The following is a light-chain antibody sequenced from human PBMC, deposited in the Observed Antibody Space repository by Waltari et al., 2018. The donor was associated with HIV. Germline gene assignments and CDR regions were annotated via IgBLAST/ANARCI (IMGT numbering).Light chain of an antibody. CDR2: EVS. Sequence: QSALTPPASVSASPGQSITISCTGTSSHVGGYNHVSWYPPHPGKAPKLMLFEVSNRPSWVSNRFSGSKSVNSASLTISGLQAEDEADYYCSSYTTRSTPDPNWVFGGGTKLTVL. CDR1: SSHVGGYNH. V-gene: IGLV2-14*01. CDR3: SSYTTRSTPDPNWV. J-gene: IGLJ3*02.